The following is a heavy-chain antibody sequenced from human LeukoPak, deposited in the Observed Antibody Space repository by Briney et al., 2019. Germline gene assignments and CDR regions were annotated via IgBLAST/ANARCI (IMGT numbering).Heavy chain of an antibody. V-gene: IGHV4-34*01. J-gene: IGHJ4*02. CDR2: INHSGST. Sequence: SETLSLTCAVYGGSFSGYYWSWIRQPPGKGLEWIGEINHSGSTNYNPSLKSRVTISVDTSKNQFSLKLSSVTAADTAVYYCARRGFDYWGQGTLATVSS. CDR1: GGSFSGYY. D-gene: IGHD3-10*01. CDR3: ARRGFDY.